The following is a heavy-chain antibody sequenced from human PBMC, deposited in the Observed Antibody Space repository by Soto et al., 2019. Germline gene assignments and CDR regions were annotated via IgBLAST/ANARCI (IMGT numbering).Heavy chain of an antibody. Sequence: PGGSLRLSCAASGFTFVTYTMNCVLQAPGKGLEWVSGISGSGDSTDYADSVKGRLTISRDKPKNTLYLQMNSLRVEDTAVYYCAKDGLNLYYYGSGLDYWRQGTLVTVSS. J-gene: IGHJ4*02. D-gene: IGHD3-10*01. CDR2: ISGSGDST. V-gene: IGHV3-23*01. CDR3: AKDGLNLYYYGSGLDY. CDR1: GFTFVTYT.